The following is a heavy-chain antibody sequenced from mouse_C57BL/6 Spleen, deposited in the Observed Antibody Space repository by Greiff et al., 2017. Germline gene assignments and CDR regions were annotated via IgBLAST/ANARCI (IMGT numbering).Heavy chain of an antibody. Sequence: QVQLQQPGAELVRPGSSVKLSCKASGYTFTSYWMDWVKQRPGQGLEWIGNIYPSDSETHYNQKFKDKATLTVDKSSSTAYMQLSSLTSEDSAVYYCARCSYYDYDGDWYFDVWGTGTTVTVSS. CDR3: ARCSYYDYDGDWYFDV. J-gene: IGHJ1*03. V-gene: IGHV1-61*01. CDR2: IYPSDSET. CDR1: GYTFTSYW. D-gene: IGHD2-4*01.